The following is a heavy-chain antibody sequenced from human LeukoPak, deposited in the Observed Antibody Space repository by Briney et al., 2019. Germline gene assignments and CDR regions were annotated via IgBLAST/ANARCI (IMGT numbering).Heavy chain of an antibody. J-gene: IGHJ4*02. Sequence: PGGSLRLSCAASGFIFSSYEMNWVRQPPGKGLEWVSCISSRGSNIYYADSVKGRFTISRDNDKNSLYLQMNSLRAEDTAVNYCAGNKGVVGATTGLDYWGQGTLVTVSS. CDR3: AGNKGVVGATTGLDY. V-gene: IGHV3-48*03. CDR1: GFIFSSYE. D-gene: IGHD2-15*01. CDR2: ISSRGSNI.